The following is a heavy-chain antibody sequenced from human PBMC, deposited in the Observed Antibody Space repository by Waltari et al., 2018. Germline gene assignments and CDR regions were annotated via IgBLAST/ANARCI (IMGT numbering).Heavy chain of an antibody. CDR3: ARESIAAAGNWFDP. Sequence: QVQLQESGPGLVKPSETLSLTCAVSGYSISSGYYWGWIRQPPGKGLEWIGSIYHSGSTYYNPSLKSRVTISVDTSKNQFALKLSSVTAADTAVYYCARESIAAAGNWFDPWGQGTLVTVSS. D-gene: IGHD6-13*01. J-gene: IGHJ5*02. CDR1: GYSISSGYY. V-gene: IGHV4-38-2*02. CDR2: IYHSGST.